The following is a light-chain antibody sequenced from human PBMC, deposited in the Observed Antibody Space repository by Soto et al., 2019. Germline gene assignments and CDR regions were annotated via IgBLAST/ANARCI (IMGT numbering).Light chain of an antibody. CDR1: QSISSK. J-gene: IGKJ1*01. CDR2: GAS. CDR3: QHYNDWRWT. V-gene: IGKV3-15*01. Sequence: EIVMTQSPATLSVSPGEGATLSCRASQSISSKLAWYQQKPGQAPRLLIYGASTRATGVPARFSGSGSGTEFTLTISSLQSEELAVYYCQHYNDWRWTFGQGTKVETK.